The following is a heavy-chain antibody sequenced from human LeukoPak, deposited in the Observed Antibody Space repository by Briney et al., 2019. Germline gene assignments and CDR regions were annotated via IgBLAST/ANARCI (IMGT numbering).Heavy chain of an antibody. V-gene: IGHV2-5*01. J-gene: IGHJ4*02. Sequence: SGPTLVNPTQTLTLTCTFSGFSLSTSGVGVGWIRQPPGKALEWLALIYLNDDKRYSPSLKSRLTITKDTSKNQVVLTMTNMDPVDTATYYCAHAARDSSGYYYGGPYFDYWGQGTLVTVSS. CDR1: GFSLSTSGVG. D-gene: IGHD3-22*01. CDR2: IYLNDDK. CDR3: AHAARDSSGYYYGGPYFDY.